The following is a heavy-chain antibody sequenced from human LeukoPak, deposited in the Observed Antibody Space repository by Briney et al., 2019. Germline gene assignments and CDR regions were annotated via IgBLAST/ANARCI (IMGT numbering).Heavy chain of an antibody. CDR3: VRGGESTWS. J-gene: IGHJ5*02. CDR1: GFTFRSYS. Sequence: GRSLRLSCAASGFTFRSYSMNWVRQAPGKGLEWVSAIDPSSTYIYYADSVKGRFTISRDDAKNTLYLQMNSLRAEDTAVYYCVRGGESTWSWGQGTLVTVSS. V-gene: IGHV3-21*01. CDR2: IDPSSTYI. D-gene: IGHD2-15*01.